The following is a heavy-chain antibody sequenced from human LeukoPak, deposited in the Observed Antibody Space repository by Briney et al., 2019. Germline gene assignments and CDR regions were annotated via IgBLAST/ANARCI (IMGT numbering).Heavy chain of an antibody. CDR1: GGTFSSYA. CDR3: ARVQNYYDSSGYASLDDCGMDV. J-gene: IGHJ6*02. Sequence: SVNVSCKASGGTFSSYAISGVRQAPGQGLEWMGRIIPILGIANYAQKFQGRVTITADKSTSTACMELSSLRSEDTAVYYCARVQNYYDSSGYASLDDCGMDVWGQGTTVTASS. CDR2: IIPILGIA. D-gene: IGHD3-22*01. V-gene: IGHV1-69*04.